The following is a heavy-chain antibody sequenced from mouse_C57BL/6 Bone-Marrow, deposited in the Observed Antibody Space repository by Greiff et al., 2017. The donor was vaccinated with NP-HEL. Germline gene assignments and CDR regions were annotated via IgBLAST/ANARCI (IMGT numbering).Heavy chain of an antibody. CDR3: ARPDSYAMDY. V-gene: IGHV1-42*01. Sequence: VQLQQSGPELVKPGASVKISCKASGYSFTGYYMNWVKQSPEKSLEWIGEIIPSTGGTTYNQKFKAKATLTVDKSSSTAYMQLKSLTSEDSAVYYSARPDSYAMDYWGQGTSVTVSS. CDR1: GYSFTGYY. CDR2: IIPSTGGT. J-gene: IGHJ4*01.